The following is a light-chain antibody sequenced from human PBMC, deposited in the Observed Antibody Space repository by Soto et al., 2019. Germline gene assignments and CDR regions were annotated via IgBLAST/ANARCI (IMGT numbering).Light chain of an antibody. CDR1: QSVSSSY. V-gene: IGKV3D-20*01. CDR3: QQYGSSPST. J-gene: IGKJ1*01. Sequence: EIVLTQSPATLSLSPGERATLSCWASQSVSSSYLAWYQQKPGLAPRLLIYDASSRATGIPDRFSGSGSGTDFTLTISRLEPEDFAVYYCQQYGSSPSTFGQGTKVDI. CDR2: DAS.